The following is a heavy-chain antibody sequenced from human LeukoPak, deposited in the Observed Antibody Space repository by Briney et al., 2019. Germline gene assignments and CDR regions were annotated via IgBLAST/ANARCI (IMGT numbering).Heavy chain of an antibody. CDR3: ARFGYGGNFYYYYMDV. D-gene: IGHD4-23*01. V-gene: IGHV5-51*01. Sequence: PGESLKISCKGSGYSFTSYWIAWVRQMPGKGLEWMGIIYPGDSDTRYSPSFQGQVTISADKSISTAYLQWSSLKASDTAMYYCARFGYGGNFYYYYMDVWGKGTTVTVSS. CDR1: GYSFTSYW. CDR2: IYPGDSDT. J-gene: IGHJ6*03.